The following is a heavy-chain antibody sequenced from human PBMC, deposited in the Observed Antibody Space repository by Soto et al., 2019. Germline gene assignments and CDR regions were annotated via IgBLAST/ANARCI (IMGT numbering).Heavy chain of an antibody. CDR3: ARDIAAAGTNWFDP. CDR1: GGSISSYY. J-gene: IGHJ5*02. CDR2: IYTSGST. V-gene: IGHV4-4*07. D-gene: IGHD6-13*01. Sequence: PSETLSLTCTVSGGSISSYYWSWIRQPAGKGLEWIGRIYTSGSTNYNPSLKSRVTMSVDTSKNQFSLKLSSVTAADTAVYYCARDIAAAGTNWFDPWGQGTLVTVSS.